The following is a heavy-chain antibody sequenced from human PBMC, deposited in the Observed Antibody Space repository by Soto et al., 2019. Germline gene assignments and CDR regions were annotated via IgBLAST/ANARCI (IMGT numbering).Heavy chain of an antibody. Sequence: ASVKVSCKASGYTFTSYARHWVRQAPGQRLEWMGWINAGNGNTKYSQKFQGRVTITRDTSASTAYMELSSLRSEDTAVYYCARALITMIVVVTDYGMDVWGQGTTVTVSS. V-gene: IGHV1-3*01. CDR3: ARALITMIVVVTDYGMDV. D-gene: IGHD3-22*01. CDR2: INAGNGNT. CDR1: GYTFTSYA. J-gene: IGHJ6*02.